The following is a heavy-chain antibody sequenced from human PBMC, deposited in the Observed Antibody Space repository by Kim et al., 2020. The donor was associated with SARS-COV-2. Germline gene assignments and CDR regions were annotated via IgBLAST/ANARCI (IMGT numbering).Heavy chain of an antibody. V-gene: IGHV3-23*01. J-gene: IGHJ4*02. D-gene: IGHD3-10*01. CDR3: AKARPSGNSPDY. Sequence: YYADSVKGRFTNSRDNSKNTLYLQMSSLRAEDTAIYYCAKARPSGNSPDYWGQGTLVTVSS.